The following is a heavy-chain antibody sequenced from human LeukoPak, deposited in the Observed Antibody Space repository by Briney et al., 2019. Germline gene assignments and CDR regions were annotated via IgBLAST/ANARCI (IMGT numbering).Heavy chain of an antibody. D-gene: IGHD4-17*01. Sequence: GGSLRLSCAASGFTFSSYEMNWVRQAPGKGLEWVSYISSSGSTIYYADSVKGRFTISRDNAKNSLYLQMNSLRAEDTAVYYCARGQADYGDYVLDWGQGTLLTVSS. CDR1: GFTFSSYE. CDR3: ARGQADYGDYVLD. V-gene: IGHV3-48*03. J-gene: IGHJ4*02. CDR2: ISSSGSTI.